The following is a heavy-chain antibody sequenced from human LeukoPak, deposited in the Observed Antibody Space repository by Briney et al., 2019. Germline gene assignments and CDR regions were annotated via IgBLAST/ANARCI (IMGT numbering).Heavy chain of an antibody. J-gene: IGHJ4*02. CDR1: GGSLSGYY. V-gene: IGHV4-34*01. CDR2: INHSGIT. CDR3: ARQTTSGYLDY. Sequence: SETLSLTCSVYGGSLSGYYRSWIRQTPDKGLELIGEINHSGITTYYPSFKSRVTMSVDTSKNQFSLKLSSVTAADRALYYCARQTTSGYLDYWGQGTLVTVS. D-gene: IGHD3-22*01.